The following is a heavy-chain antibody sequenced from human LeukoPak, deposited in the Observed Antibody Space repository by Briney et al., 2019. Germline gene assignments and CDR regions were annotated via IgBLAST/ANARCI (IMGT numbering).Heavy chain of an antibody. CDR1: GASINSYY. CDR2: IYYSGST. CDR3: ASGLAAAGTSYFDY. J-gene: IGHJ4*02. D-gene: IGHD6-13*01. V-gene: IGHV4-59*01. Sequence: SETLSLTCTVSGASINSYYWSWVRQPPGKGLEWIGYIYYSGSTNYSPSLKGRVTISVDTSKNQFSLKLSSVTAADTAVYYCASGLAAAGTSYFDYWGQGTLVTVSS.